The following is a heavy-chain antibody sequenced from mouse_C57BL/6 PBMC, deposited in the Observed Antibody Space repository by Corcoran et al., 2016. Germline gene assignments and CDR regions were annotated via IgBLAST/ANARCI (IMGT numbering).Heavy chain of an antibody. Sequence: QIQLVQSGPELKKPGETVKISCKASGYTFTTYGMSWVKQAPGKGLKWMGWINTYTGEPTYADDFKGRFAFSLETSASTAYLQINNLKNEDTATYFCARGLYYKDYWGQGTTLTVSS. V-gene: IGHV9-3*01. CDR3: ARGLYYKDY. J-gene: IGHJ2*01. CDR2: INTYTGEP. CDR1: GYTFTTYG. D-gene: IGHD6-1*01.